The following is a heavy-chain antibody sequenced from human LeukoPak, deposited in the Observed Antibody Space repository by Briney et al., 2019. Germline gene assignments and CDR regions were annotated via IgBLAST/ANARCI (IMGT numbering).Heavy chain of an antibody. V-gene: IGHV3-13*01. CDR3: ARGVDSAIDW. J-gene: IGHJ4*02. Sequence: GGSLRLSCAASGFTFSSYDMHWVRQATGKGLEWVSAIGTAGDTYYPGSVKGRFTISRDNADNALYLQMNSLRGDDTALYYCARGVDSAIDWWGQGTLVTVSS. D-gene: IGHD3-9*01. CDR1: GFTFSSYD. CDR2: IGTAGDT.